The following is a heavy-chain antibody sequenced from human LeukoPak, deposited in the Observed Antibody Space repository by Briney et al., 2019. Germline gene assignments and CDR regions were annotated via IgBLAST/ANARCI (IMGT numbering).Heavy chain of an antibody. CDR1: GFTFSNAW. J-gene: IGHJ6*03. D-gene: IGHD3-9*01. Sequence: GGSLRLSCAASGFTFSNAWMSWVRQAPGKGLEWVSAISGSGGSTYYADSVKGRFTISRDNSKNTLYLQMNSLRAEDTAVYYCARYYDILTGYYYSDYYYYMDVWGKGTTVTISS. CDR2: ISGSGGST. V-gene: IGHV3-23*01. CDR3: ARYYDILTGYYYSDYYYYMDV.